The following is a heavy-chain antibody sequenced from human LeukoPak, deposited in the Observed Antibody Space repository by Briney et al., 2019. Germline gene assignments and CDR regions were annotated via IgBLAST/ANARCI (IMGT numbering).Heavy chain of an antibody. J-gene: IGHJ4*02. D-gene: IGHD3-10*01. CDR1: GFTFDDYT. V-gene: IGHV3-43*01. CDR2: ISWDGGST. CDR3: AKASLYYYGSGSFFDY. Sequence: GGSLRLSCAASGFTFDDYTMHWVRQAPGKGLEWVSLISWDGGSTYYADSVKGRFTISRDNSKNSLYLQMNSLRAEDTALYYCAKASLYYYGSGSFFDYWGQGTLVTVSS.